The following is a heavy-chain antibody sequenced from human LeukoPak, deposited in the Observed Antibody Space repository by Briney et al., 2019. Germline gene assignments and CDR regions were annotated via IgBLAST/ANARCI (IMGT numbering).Heavy chain of an antibody. CDR3: ARGRWYDLGAFDI. CDR1: GFTFSSYA. V-gene: IGHV3-30-3*01. Sequence: GGSLRLSCAASGFTFSSYAMHWVRQAPGKGLEWVAVISYDGSNKYYADSVKGRFTISRDNAKNSLYLQMNSLRAEDTAVYYCARGRWYDLGAFDIWGQGTMVTVSS. D-gene: IGHD6-13*01. J-gene: IGHJ3*02. CDR2: ISYDGSNK.